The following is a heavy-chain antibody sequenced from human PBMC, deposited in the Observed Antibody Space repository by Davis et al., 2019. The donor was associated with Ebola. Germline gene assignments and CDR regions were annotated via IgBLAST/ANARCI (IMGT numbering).Heavy chain of an antibody. J-gene: IGHJ5*02. CDR2: IYYSGST. CDR1: GGSISSSSYY. V-gene: IGHV4-39*01. Sequence: MPSETLSLTCTVSGGSISSSSYYWGWIRQPPGKGLEWIGSIYYSGSTYYNPSLKSRVTISVDTSKNQFSLKLSSVTAADTAVYYCARSIAAADWFDPWGQGTLVTVSS. CDR3: ARSIAAADWFDP. D-gene: IGHD6-13*01.